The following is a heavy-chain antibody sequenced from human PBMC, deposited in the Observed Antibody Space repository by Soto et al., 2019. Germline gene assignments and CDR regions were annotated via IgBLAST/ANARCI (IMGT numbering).Heavy chain of an antibody. CDR3: ATASGGGVVSYYYYGMDV. D-gene: IGHD3-3*01. CDR2: ISSSSSYI. Sequence: EVQLVESGGGLVKPGGSLRLSCAASGFTFSSYSMNWVRQAPGKGLEWFSSISSSSSYIYYADSVKGRFTISRDNAKNSLYLQMNSLRAEDTAVYYCATASGGGVVSYYYYGMDVWGQGTTVTVSS. J-gene: IGHJ6*02. V-gene: IGHV3-21*01. CDR1: GFTFSSYS.